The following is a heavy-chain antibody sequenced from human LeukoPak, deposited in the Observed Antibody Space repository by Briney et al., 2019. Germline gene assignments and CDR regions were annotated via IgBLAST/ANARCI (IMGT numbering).Heavy chain of an antibody. CDR2: VYYSGST. Sequence: AETLSLTCTVSGGSLSNNNYYWGWIRQPPGKGLEWIGSVYYSGSTYFNPSLKSRVTISVDTSKNQFSLKLSSVTAADTAVYYCARHVVWSGYLGEFDPWGQGNRGSVSS. CDR1: GGSLSNNNYY. CDR3: ARHVVWSGYLGEFDP. J-gene: IGHJ5*02. V-gene: IGHV4-39*01. D-gene: IGHD3-3*01.